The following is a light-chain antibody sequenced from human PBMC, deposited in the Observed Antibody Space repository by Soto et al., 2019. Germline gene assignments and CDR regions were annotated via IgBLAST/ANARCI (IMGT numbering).Light chain of an antibody. CDR3: QQSFSTPRT. V-gene: IGKV1-39*01. CDR2: GAS. Sequence: DIQMTQSPSPLSASVGDRVTITCRASQTISTYLNWYQQKPGKAPKLLIYGASSLQSGVPSRFSGSGSGTDFTLTISSLQPEDFGTCYCQQSFSTPRTFGQGTKVEIK. CDR1: QTISTY. J-gene: IGKJ1*01.